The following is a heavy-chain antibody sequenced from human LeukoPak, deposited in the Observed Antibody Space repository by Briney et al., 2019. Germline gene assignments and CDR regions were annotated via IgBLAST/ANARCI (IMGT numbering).Heavy chain of an antibody. J-gene: IGHJ4*02. D-gene: IGHD6-13*01. V-gene: IGHV3-15*01. CDR3: TRVGPPAAATGYFDY. Sequence: GGSLRLSCAASGFTFSNAWMSWVRQAPGKGLEWVGRIKSKTDGGTTDYAAPVKGRFTISRDDSKNTLYLQMNSLKTEDTAVYYCTRVGPPAAATGYFDYWGQGTLVTVSS. CDR2: IKSKTDGGTT. CDR1: GFTFSNAW.